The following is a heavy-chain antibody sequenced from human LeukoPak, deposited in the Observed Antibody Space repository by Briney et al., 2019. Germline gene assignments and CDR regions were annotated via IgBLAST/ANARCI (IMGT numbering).Heavy chain of an antibody. CDR1: GYTFTSYD. Sequence: ASVKVSCKASGYTFTSYDINWVRQATGQGLEWMGWMNPNSGNTGYAQKFQGRVTMTRNTSISTAYMELSSLRSEDTAVYYCARGTIAHQRWLQFRRREAWSVPDYWGQGTLDTVSS. CDR2: MNPNSGNT. D-gene: IGHD5-24*01. V-gene: IGHV1-8*01. J-gene: IGHJ4*02. CDR3: ARGTIAHQRWLQFRRREAWSVPDY.